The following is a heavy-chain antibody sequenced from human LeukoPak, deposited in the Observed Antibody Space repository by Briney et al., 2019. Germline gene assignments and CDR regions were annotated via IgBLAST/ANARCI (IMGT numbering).Heavy chain of an antibody. CDR2: ISSSGTYI. Sequence: GGSLRLSCAASGFTFSSHSMNWVRQAPGKGLEWVSSISSSGTYIYYADSLKGRFTISRDNAKNSLYLQMNSLRAEDTAVYYCARVWLGELFAGDDAFDIWGQGTMVTVSS. J-gene: IGHJ3*02. D-gene: IGHD3-10*01. CDR3: ARVWLGELFAGDDAFDI. V-gene: IGHV3-21*01. CDR1: GFTFSSHS.